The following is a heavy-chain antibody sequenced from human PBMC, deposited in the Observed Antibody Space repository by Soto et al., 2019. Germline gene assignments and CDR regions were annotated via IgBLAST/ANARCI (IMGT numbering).Heavy chain of an antibody. D-gene: IGHD6-6*01. CDR2: ISYDGSNK. J-gene: IGHJ4*02. V-gene: IGHV3-30*04. CDR3: AREYSSSSYFDY. Sequence: GGSLRLSCAASGFTFSSYAMHWVRQAPGKGLEWVAVISYDGSNKYYADSVKGRFTISRDNSKNTLYLQMNSLRAEDTDVYYCAREYSSSSYFDYWGQGTLVTVSS. CDR1: GFTFSSYA.